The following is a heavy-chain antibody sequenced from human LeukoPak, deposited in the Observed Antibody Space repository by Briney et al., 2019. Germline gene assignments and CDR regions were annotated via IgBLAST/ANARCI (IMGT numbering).Heavy chain of an antibody. CDR2: IKEDGSEQ. CDR1: GFTFSRHW. CDR3: AKDTGIVGATPWFDP. J-gene: IGHJ5*02. Sequence: GGSLRLSCTASGFTFSRHWISWVRQTPGKGLEWVANIKEDGSEQYYVDSVKGRFTMSRDNAKSSLYLQMNSLRAEDTAVYYCAKDTGIVGATPWFDPWGQGTLVTVSS. V-gene: IGHV3-7*03. D-gene: IGHD1-26*01.